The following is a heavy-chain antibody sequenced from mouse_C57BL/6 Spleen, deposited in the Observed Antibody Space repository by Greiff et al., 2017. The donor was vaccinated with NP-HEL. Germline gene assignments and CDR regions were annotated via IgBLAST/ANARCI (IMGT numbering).Heavy chain of an antibody. V-gene: IGHV1-26*01. Sequence: VQLQQSGPELVKPGASVKISCKASGYTFTDYYMNWVKQSHGKSIEWIGDINPNYGGTSYNQQSLGKATLIVDKSSSTAYMELRSLTSEDSAVYYCARGLTEYFDYWGQGTTLTVSS. D-gene: IGHD4-1*01. CDR1: GYTFTDYY. CDR2: INPNYGGT. J-gene: IGHJ2*01. CDR3: ARGLTEYFDY.